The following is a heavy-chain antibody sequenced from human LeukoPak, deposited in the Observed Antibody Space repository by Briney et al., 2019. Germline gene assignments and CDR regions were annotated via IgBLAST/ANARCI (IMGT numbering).Heavy chain of an antibody. D-gene: IGHD6-19*01. Sequence: SAKVSCKASGGTFSSYAISWVRQAPGQGLEWMGRIIPIFGTANYAQKFQGRVTITTDESTSTAYMELSSLRSEDTAVYYCARHPLPDIAVAGTARFDPWGQGTLVTVS. CDR1: GGTFSSYA. CDR3: ARHPLPDIAVAGTARFDP. CDR2: IIPIFGTA. J-gene: IGHJ5*02. V-gene: IGHV1-69*05.